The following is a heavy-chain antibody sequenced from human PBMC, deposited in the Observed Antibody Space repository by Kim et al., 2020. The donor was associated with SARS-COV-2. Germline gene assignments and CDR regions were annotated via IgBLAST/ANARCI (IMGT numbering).Heavy chain of an antibody. V-gene: IGHV4-39*07. J-gene: IGHJ4*02. D-gene: IGHD2-15*01. CDR3: ARVIVVVVAAYFDY. Sequence: PSLKSRVTISVDTSKNQFSLRLSSVTAADTAVYYCARVIVVVVAAYFDYWGQGTLVTVSS.